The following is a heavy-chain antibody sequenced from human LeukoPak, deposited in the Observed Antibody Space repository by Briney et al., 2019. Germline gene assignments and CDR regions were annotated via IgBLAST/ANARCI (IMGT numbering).Heavy chain of an antibody. Sequence: GGSLRLSCAASGFTFNNYGMHWVRQAPGKGLDWMAVISHDGSAKYYADSVKGRFTIFRDNSKNTLQLQMNSLRPDDTAVYYCAKGPIATTGKFDYWGQGTLVTVSS. CDR1: GFTFNNYG. V-gene: IGHV3-30*18. D-gene: IGHD1-1*01. CDR3: AKGPIATTGKFDY. CDR2: ISHDGSAK. J-gene: IGHJ4*02.